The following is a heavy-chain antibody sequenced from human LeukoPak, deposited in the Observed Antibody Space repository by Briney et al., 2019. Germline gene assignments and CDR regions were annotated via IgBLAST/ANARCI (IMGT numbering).Heavy chain of an antibody. V-gene: IGHV1-69*17. J-gene: IGHJ4*02. Sequence: SVKVSCKASGGTFSSFGVSWVRQAPGQGLEWMGGITPIFDITNYAQRFHGRVTITADKSTSTAYMELSSLRSDDTAVYYCARDVSRSGFPYFDYWGQGTLVTVSS. CDR3: ARDVSRSGFPYFDY. D-gene: IGHD3-22*01. CDR2: ITPIFDIT. CDR1: GGTFSSFG.